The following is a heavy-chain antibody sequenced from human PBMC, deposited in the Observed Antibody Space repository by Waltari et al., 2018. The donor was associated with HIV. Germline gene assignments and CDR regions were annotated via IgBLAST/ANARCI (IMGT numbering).Heavy chain of an antibody. D-gene: IGHD6-13*01. CDR1: GFTFSAYW. CDR2: IKEDGDDK. CDR3: ARHRVWYTSSSLDY. V-gene: IGHV3-7*01. J-gene: IGHJ4*02. Sequence: EVQVVDSGGGLVQPGGSLRLSCATSGFTFSAYWMSWFRQAPGKGLEWVASIKEDGDDKYSVDSVKGRFTISRDNAENSLSLQMTALRAEDTAIYFCARHRVWYTSSSLDYWGQGTLVTVS.